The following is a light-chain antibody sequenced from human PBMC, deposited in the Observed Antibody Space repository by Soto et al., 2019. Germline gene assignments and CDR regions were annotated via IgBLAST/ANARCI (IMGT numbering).Light chain of an antibody. CDR3: QQYYEIPWT. CDR2: WAS. V-gene: IGKV4-1*01. CDR1: QSVLYSSNNKNY. Sequence: DIVMTQSPDSLAVSLGERATINCKSSQSVLYSSNNKNYLAWYQQKPGQPPKLLIYWASTRESGVPDRFSGSGSGTDFTLTISSLQAEDVAVYYCQQYYEIPWTFGQGTKVDIK. J-gene: IGKJ1*01.